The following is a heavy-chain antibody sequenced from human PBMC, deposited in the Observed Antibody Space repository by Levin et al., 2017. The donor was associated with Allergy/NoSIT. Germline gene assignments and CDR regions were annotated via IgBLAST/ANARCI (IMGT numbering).Heavy chain of an antibody. CDR2: IYYSGST. D-gene: IGHD5-12*01. CDR3: AREVSSGYPNWFDP. J-gene: IGHJ5*02. CDR1: GGSISSYY. Sequence: SETLSLTCTVSGGSISSYYWTWIRQPPGKGLEWIGSIYYSGSTNYNPSLKSRVTISVDTSKNQFSLKLSSVTAADTAVYYCAREVSSGYPNWFDPWGQGTLVTVSS. V-gene: IGHV4-59*12.